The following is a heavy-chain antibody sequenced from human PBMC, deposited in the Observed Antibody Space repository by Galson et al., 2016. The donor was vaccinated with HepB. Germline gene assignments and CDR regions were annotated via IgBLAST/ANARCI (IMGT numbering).Heavy chain of an antibody. D-gene: IGHD1-26*01. V-gene: IGHV3-9*01. CDR1: GITFDDYA. J-gene: IGHJ4*02. Sequence: SLRLSCAASGITFDDYAFHWVRLAPGRGLEWVSHIYWNSALIDYADSVKGRFTISRDNAKNIVYLQTDRLTTEDTALYYRVKAQGATTEVLDFWGQGTRVTVSS. CDR3: VKAQGATTEVLDF. CDR2: IYWNSALI.